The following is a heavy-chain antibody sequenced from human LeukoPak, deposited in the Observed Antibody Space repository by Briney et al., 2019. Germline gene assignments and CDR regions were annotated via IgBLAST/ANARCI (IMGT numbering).Heavy chain of an antibody. Sequence: GGSLRLSCEGSGFPFGSYVMSWVRQAPGKGLEWIAYINHNAEMIFYPDFVKGRFTISRDNPKKSLYLQMNALRYEDTAIYYCAKDDTYYYDSSGYVDYWGQGTLVTVSS. V-gene: IGHV3-48*02. J-gene: IGHJ4*02. D-gene: IGHD3-22*01. CDR1: GFPFGSYV. CDR2: INHNAEMI. CDR3: AKDDTYYYDSSGYVDY.